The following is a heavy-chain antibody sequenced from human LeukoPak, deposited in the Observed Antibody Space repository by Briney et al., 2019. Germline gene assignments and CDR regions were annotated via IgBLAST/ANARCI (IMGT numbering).Heavy chain of an antibody. D-gene: IGHD7-27*01. CDR2: IYHSGRT. J-gene: IGHJ4*02. Sequence: PSETLSLTCTVSGTSISNSAYYWGWIRQPPGKGLEWIGSIYHSGRTYYNPSLKSRLTISVDTSKNQFSLKLSSVTAADTAVHYCARVTAPGVVDYWGQGTLVTVSS. V-gene: IGHV4-38-2*02. CDR1: GTSISNSAYY. CDR3: ARVTAPGVVDY.